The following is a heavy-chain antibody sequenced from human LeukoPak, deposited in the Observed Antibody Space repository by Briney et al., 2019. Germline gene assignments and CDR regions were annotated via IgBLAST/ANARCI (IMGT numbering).Heavy chain of an antibody. V-gene: IGHV3-11*01. CDR3: ARVVMSSGWLFDP. D-gene: IGHD6-19*01. CDR2: ISSSGSTI. Sequence: GGSLRLSCAASGFTFSDYYMSWIRQAPGKGLEWVSYISSSGSTIYYADSVKGRFTISRDNAKNSLYLQMSSLRAEDTAVYYCARVVMSSGWLFDPWGQGTLVTVSS. CDR1: GFTFSDYY. J-gene: IGHJ5*02.